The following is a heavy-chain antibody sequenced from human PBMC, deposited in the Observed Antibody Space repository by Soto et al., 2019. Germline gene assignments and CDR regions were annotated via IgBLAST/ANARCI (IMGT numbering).Heavy chain of an antibody. D-gene: IGHD6-19*01. CDR1: GGSISSYY. V-gene: IGHV4-59*01. CDR3: ARTFYSSGWNGNWLGAFDI. CDR2: IYYSGST. Sequence: QVQLQESGPGLVKPSETLSLTCTVSGGSISSYYWSWIRQPPGKGLEWIGYIYYSGSTNYNPSLKSRVTLSVDTSKNQFSLKLSSVTAADTAVYYCARTFYSSGWNGNWLGAFDIWGQGTMVTVSS. J-gene: IGHJ3*02.